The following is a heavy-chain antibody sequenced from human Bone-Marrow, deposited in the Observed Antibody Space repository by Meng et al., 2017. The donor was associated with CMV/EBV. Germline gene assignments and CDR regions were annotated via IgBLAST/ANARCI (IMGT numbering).Heavy chain of an antibody. Sequence: ASVKVSCKASGYTFTSYYMHWVRQAPGQGLEWMGIINPSGGSTSYAQKFQGRVTMTRDTSTSTVYMELSSLRSEDTAVYYCARGGRSGYDPPYYYYGMDVWGQGTAVTVSS. CDR2: INPSGGST. CDR3: ARGGRSGYDPPYYYYGMDV. D-gene: IGHD5-12*01. CDR1: GYTFTSYY. V-gene: IGHV1-46*01. J-gene: IGHJ6*02.